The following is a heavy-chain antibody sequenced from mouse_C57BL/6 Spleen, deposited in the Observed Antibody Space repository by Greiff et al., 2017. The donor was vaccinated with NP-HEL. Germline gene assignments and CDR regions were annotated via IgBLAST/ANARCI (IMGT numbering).Heavy chain of an antibody. CDR3: ARRGDYDGFAY. CDR1: GFTFSSYG. D-gene: IGHD2-4*01. Sequence: EVKLMESGGDLVKPGGSLKLSCAASGFTFSSYGMSWVRQTPDKRLEWVATISSGGSYTYYPDSVKGRFTISRDNAKNTLYLQMSSLKSEDTAMYSCARRGDYDGFAYWGQGTLVTVSA. V-gene: IGHV5-6*02. CDR2: ISSGGSYT. J-gene: IGHJ3*01.